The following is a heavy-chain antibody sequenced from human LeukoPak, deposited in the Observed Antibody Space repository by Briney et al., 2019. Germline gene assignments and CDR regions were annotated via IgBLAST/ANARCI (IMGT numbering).Heavy chain of an antibody. CDR1: GGTFTSYA. Sequence: SVKVSCKASGGTFTSYAISWVRQAPGQGLEWMGRIIPILGIANYAQKFQGRVTITADKSTSTAYMELSSLRSEDTAVYYCAVSMIAAAASFDYWGQGTLVTVSS. CDR3: AVSMIAAAASFDY. D-gene: IGHD6-13*01. CDR2: IIPILGIA. V-gene: IGHV1-69*04. J-gene: IGHJ4*02.